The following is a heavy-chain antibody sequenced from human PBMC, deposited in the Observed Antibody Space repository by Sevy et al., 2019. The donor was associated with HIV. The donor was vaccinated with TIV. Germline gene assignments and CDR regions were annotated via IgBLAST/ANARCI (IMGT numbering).Heavy chain of an antibody. J-gene: IGHJ4*02. CDR2: ISGSGGST. Sequence: GGSLRLPCAASGFTFSSYAMSWVRQAPGKGLEWVSAISGSGGSTYYADSVKGRFTISRDNSKNTLYLQMNSLRAEDTAVYYCAKDLAVAVTRPFDYWGQGTLVTVS. CDR3: AKDLAVAVTRPFDY. CDR1: GFTFSSYA. V-gene: IGHV3-23*01. D-gene: IGHD6-19*01.